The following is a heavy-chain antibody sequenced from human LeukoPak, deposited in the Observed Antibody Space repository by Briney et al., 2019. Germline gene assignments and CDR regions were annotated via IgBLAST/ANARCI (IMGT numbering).Heavy chain of an antibody. CDR2: ISSSGKTM. Sequence: PGGSLRLSCVASGFTFSNYEMNWVRQAPGKGLEWVSHISSSGKTMHYADSVKGRFTISKDNAKSSVYLQMNSLRAEDTAVYYCARDESGDYDLDYWGQGTLVTVSS. V-gene: IGHV3-48*03. J-gene: IGHJ4*02. CDR3: ARDESGDYDLDY. D-gene: IGHD4-17*01. CDR1: GFTFSNYE.